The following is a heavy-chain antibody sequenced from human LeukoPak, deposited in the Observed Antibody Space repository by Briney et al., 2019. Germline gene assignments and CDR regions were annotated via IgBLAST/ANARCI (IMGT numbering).Heavy chain of an antibody. D-gene: IGHD3-22*01. CDR3: ARGNSYDSSGYPEYFQN. CDR2: IRYDGSNK. J-gene: IGHJ1*01. V-gene: IGHV3-30*02. Sequence: GGSLRLSCAASGFTFSSYGMHWVRQAPGKGLEWVAFIRYDGSNKYYADSVKGRFTISRDNSKNTLYLQMNTLRAEDTAVYYCARGNSYDSSGYPEYFQNWGQGTLSPSPQ. CDR1: GFTFSSYG.